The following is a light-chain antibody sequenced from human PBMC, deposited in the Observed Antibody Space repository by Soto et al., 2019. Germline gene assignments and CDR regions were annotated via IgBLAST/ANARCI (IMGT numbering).Light chain of an antibody. V-gene: IGKV3-20*01. CDR3: QQYGSSPT. Sequence: EIVLTQSPGTLSLSPGERATLSCRASQSVSSSYLAWYQQKLGQAPRLLIYGASSRATGIPDEFSGSGSGTDFTLTISRLEPEDFAMYYCQQYGSSPTFGQATKVDIK. CDR1: QSVSSSY. CDR2: GAS. J-gene: IGKJ1*01.